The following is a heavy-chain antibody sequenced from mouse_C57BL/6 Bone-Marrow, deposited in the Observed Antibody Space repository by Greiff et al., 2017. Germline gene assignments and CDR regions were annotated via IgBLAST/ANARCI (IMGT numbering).Heavy chain of an antibody. V-gene: IGHV1-74*01. D-gene: IGHD1-1*01. CDR3: AIWGTTVVAPSAMDY. CDR1: GYTFTSYW. CDR2: IYPADSDT. Sequence: QVQLKQPGAELVKPGASVKVSCKASGYTFTSYWMTWVKQRPGQGLEWIGRIYPADSDTNYNQKFKGKATLTVDKSSSTAYMQLSSLTSEDSAVYYCAIWGTTVVAPSAMDYWGQGTSVTVSS. J-gene: IGHJ4*01.